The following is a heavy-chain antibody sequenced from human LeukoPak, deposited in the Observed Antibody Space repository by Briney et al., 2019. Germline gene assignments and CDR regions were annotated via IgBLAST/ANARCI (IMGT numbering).Heavy chain of an antibody. Sequence: PSETLSFTCTVSGGSISSGDYYWSWIRQPPGKGLEWIGYIYYSGSTYYNPSLKSRVTISVDTSKNQFSLKLSSVTAADTAVYYCARFGSEMATIEYFDLWGRGTLVTVSS. CDR2: IYYSGST. CDR3: ARFGSEMATIEYFDL. V-gene: IGHV4-30-4*08. CDR1: GGSISSGDYY. D-gene: IGHD5-24*01. J-gene: IGHJ2*01.